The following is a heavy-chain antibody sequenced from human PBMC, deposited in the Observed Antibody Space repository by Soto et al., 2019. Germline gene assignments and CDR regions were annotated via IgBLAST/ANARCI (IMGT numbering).Heavy chain of an antibody. D-gene: IGHD3-9*01. Sequence: QVQLVQSGAEVKKPGASVKVSCKASGYTFTSYDINWVRQATGQGLEWMGWMNPNSGNTGYAQQFQGGVTMTMNTSISTAYMALSSLRSEDTAVYYCARGRLNDILTGYCFDYWGQGTLVTVSS. CDR1: GYTFTSYD. J-gene: IGHJ4*02. V-gene: IGHV1-8*01. CDR2: MNPNSGNT. CDR3: ARGRLNDILTGYCFDY.